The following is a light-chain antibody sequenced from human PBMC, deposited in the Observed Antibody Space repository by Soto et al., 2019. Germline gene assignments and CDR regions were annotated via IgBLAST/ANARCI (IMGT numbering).Light chain of an antibody. CDR1: QSVSSN. CDR2: GAY. Sequence: EIVLTQSPATLFLSPGERATLSCRASQSVSSNLAWYQQKPGQAPRLLIYGAYNRATGIPARFSGSGSGTEFTLTISSLQSEDFAVYYCQQYNNWHPITFGQGTRLDIK. J-gene: IGKJ5*01. V-gene: IGKV3-15*01. CDR3: QQYNNWHPIT.